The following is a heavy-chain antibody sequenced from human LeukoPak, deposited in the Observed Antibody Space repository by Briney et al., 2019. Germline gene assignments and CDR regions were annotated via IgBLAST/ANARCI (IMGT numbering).Heavy chain of an antibody. CDR2: IYPGDSDT. Sequence: GESLQISCKGSGYSFTSYWIGWVRQMPGKGLEWMGIIYPGDSDTRYSPSFQGQVTISADKSISTAYLQWSSLKASDTAMYYCVRPRGARHNYYYYGMDVWGQGTTVTVSS. CDR3: VRPRGARHNYYYYGMDV. CDR1: GYSFTSYW. V-gene: IGHV5-51*01. D-gene: IGHD1-26*01. J-gene: IGHJ6*02.